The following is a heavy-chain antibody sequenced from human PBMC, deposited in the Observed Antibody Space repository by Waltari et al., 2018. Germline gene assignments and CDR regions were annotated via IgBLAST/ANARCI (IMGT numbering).Heavy chain of an antibody. V-gene: IGHV3-33*01. D-gene: IGHD1-1*01. CDR2: IWYDGSNK. J-gene: IGHJ4*02. Sequence: QVQLVESGGGVVQPGRSLRLSCAASAFTFSSYGIHWVRQAPGKGLEWVAVIWYDGSNKYYADSVKGRFTISRDNSKNTLYLQMNSLRAEDTAVYYCARDYNSPFDYWGQGTLVTVSS. CDR3: ARDYNSPFDY. CDR1: AFTFSSYG.